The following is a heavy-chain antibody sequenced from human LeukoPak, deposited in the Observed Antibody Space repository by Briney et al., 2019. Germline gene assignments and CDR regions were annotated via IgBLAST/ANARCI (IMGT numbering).Heavy chain of an antibody. CDR3: ARTTTKYNTYDY. J-gene: IGHJ4*02. CDR1: GGSIRGSY. Sequence: SETLSLTCTVSGGSIRGSYWSWIRQPPGKGLEWIGYIYYSGSTDYNPSLKSRVTISVDTSKNQFSLKLNSMATADTAVYYCARTTTKYNTYDYWGQGTLVTVSS. V-gene: IGHV4-59*01. CDR2: IYYSGST. D-gene: IGHD4-17*01.